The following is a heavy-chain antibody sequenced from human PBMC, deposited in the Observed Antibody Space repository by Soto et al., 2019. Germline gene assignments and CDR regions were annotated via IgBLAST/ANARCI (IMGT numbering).Heavy chain of an antibody. V-gene: IGHV4-59*01. Sequence: PAETLSLTCTVSGYSISSYYRSWIRQPPGKGLEWIGYIYYSGSTNYNPSLKSRVTISVDTSKNQFSLKLRSVTAADTAVYYCARGPGGTFDYWGQGTLVTVSS. CDR3: ARGPGGTFDY. D-gene: IGHD3-16*01. J-gene: IGHJ4*02. CDR2: IYYSGST. CDR1: GYSISSYY.